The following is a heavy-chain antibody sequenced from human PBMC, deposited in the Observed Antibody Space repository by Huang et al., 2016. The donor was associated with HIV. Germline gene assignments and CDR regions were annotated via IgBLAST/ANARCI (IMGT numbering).Heavy chain of an antibody. CDR1: GYTFFTYS. D-gene: IGHD3-10*01. CDR3: ARCRGPQVTLNWLDP. CDR2: VSTYNGHT. Sequence: QVQLVQSGPEMKKPGASVNVSCKASGYTFFTYSISWVRQAPGQGLEWMGWVSTYNGHTNDAQKFQGRLTLTTDVSTSSAYMELKNLRSDDTAVYYCARCRGPQVTLNWLDPWGQGTLVTVSS. V-gene: IGHV1-18*01. J-gene: IGHJ5*02.